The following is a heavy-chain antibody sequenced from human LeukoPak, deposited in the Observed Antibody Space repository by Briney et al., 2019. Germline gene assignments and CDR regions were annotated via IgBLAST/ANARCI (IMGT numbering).Heavy chain of an antibody. CDR1: GGSISSYY. J-gene: IGHJ4*02. Sequence: SETLSLTCTVSGGSISSYYWSWIRQPPGKGLEWIGYIYYSGSTNYNPSLKSRVTISVDTSKNQFSLKLSSVTAADTAVYYCAGHGRRAAAGTPLDYWGQGTLVTVSS. V-gene: IGHV4-59*08. D-gene: IGHD6-13*01. CDR3: AGHGRRAAAGTPLDY. CDR2: IYYSGST.